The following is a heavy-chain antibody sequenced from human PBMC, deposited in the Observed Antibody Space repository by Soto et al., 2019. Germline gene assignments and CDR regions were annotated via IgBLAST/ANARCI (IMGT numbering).Heavy chain of an antibody. Sequence: QITLKESGPTLVKPTQTLTLTCTFSGFSLSTSGVGVGWIRQPPGKALEWLALIYWDDDKRYSPSLKSRLTITKDHSKNQVVLTMTNMDPVDTATYYCAHRHWTVLGFDYWGQGTLVTVSS. CDR2: IYWDDDK. CDR3: AHRHWTVLGFDY. J-gene: IGHJ4*02. CDR1: GFSLSTSGVG. V-gene: IGHV2-5*02. D-gene: IGHD1-1*01.